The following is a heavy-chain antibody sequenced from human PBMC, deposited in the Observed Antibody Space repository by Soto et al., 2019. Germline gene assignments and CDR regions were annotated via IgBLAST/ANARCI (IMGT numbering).Heavy chain of an antibody. V-gene: IGHV3-9*01. J-gene: IGHJ6*02. CDR1: GFTLDDYS. Sequence: GGSLRLSCAASGFTLDDYSMHWVRQAPGKGLEWVSGISWNGDIIAYADSVKGRFTIFRDNAKNSLYLQMNSLRAEDTAFYYCAKEWAGYSSGWHGLDVWGLGTTVTVSS. D-gene: IGHD6-19*01. CDR2: ISWNGDII. CDR3: AKEWAGYSSGWHGLDV.